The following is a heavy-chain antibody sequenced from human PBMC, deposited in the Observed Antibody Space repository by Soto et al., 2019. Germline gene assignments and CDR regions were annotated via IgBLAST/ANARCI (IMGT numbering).Heavy chain of an antibody. V-gene: IGHV4-59*01. CDR2: IYYSGST. D-gene: IGHD3-22*01. CDR3: ARGYYYDSSGYAPGSWFDP. CDR1: GGSISSYY. Sequence: PSETLSLTCTVSGGSISSYYWSWIRQPPGKGLEWIGYIYYSGSTNYNPSLKSRVTISVDTSKNQFSLKLSSVTAADTAVYYCARGYYYDSSGYAPGSWFDPWGQGTLVTVSS. J-gene: IGHJ5*02.